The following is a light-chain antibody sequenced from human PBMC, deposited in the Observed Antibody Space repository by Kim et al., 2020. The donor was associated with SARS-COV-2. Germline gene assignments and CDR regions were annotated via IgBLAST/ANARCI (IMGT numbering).Light chain of an antibody. Sequence: ASVGDRVTITCQASQDISEYLNWYPQKPGKAPKFLIYDAYRLETGVPPRFSGSGSGTNFTFAISSLQPEDIATYYCQQYDYLPMTFGQGTRLEIK. V-gene: IGKV1-33*01. J-gene: IGKJ5*01. CDR1: QDISEY. CDR3: QQYDYLPMT. CDR2: DAY.